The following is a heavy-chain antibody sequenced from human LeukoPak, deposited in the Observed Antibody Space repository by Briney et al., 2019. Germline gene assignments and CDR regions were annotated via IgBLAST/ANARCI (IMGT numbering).Heavy chain of an antibody. D-gene: IGHD3-10*01. V-gene: IGHV3-7*01. CDR1: GFTFSNFW. CDR2: INQDGSET. CDR3: SPRGP. Sequence: PGGSLRLSCAASGFTFSNFWMSWVRQAPGKGLEWVANINQDGSETYYVDSVEGRFTISRDNAKNSLHLQMHSLRAEDTAVYYCSPRGPWGQGTLVTVSS. J-gene: IGHJ5*02.